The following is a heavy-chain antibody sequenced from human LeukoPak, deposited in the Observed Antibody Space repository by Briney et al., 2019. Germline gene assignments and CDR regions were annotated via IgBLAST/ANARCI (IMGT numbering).Heavy chain of an antibody. CDR1: GGSFSGYY. V-gene: IGHV4-34*01. CDR3: ARGNIVVVTAISWFDP. J-gene: IGHJ5*02. CDR2: INHSGST. Sequence: PSETLSLTCAVYGGSFSGYYWSWLRQPPGKGLEWIGEINHSGSTNYNPSLKSRVTISVDTSKNQFSLKLSSVTAADTAVYYCARGNIVVVTAISWFDPWGQGTLVTVSS. D-gene: IGHD2-21*02.